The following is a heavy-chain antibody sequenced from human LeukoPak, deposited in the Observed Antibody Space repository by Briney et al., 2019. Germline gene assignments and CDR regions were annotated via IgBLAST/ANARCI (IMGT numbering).Heavy chain of an antibody. CDR3: ARFLRGDRWYFDY. Sequence: SETLSLTCAVYGGSFSGYYESWIRQPPGKGLEWIGEINHSGSTNYNPSLKSRVTISVDTSKNQFSLRLSSVTAADTAVYYCARFLRGDRWYFDYWGQGTLVTVSS. CDR1: GGSFSGYY. J-gene: IGHJ4*02. CDR2: INHSGST. D-gene: IGHD3-16*01. V-gene: IGHV4-34*01.